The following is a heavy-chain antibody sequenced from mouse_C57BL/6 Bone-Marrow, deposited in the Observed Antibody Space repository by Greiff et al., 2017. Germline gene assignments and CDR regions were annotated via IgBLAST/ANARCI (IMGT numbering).Heavy chain of an antibody. CDR2: IYPRDGST. J-gene: IGHJ1*03. Sequence: VKLQESGPELVKPGASVKLSCKASGYTFTSYDINWVKQRPGQGLEWIGWIYPRDGSTKYNEKFKGKATLTVDTSSSTAYMELHSLTSEDSAVYFCSRDYCSSYWYFDFWGKGTTVTVSS. V-gene: IGHV1-85*01. D-gene: IGHD1-1*01. CDR3: SRDYCSSYWYFDF. CDR1: GYTFTSYD.